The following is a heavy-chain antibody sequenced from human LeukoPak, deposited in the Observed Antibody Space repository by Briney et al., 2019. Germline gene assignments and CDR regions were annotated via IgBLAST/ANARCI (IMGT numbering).Heavy chain of an antibody. Sequence: PSETLSLTCAVNGGSFSDYFWGWFRQPPGKGLEWIGEVNHRGTTSSNPPLKSRVAISVDASKNQFSLKLSSVTAADTAIYYCARIHLWPENWFDAWGQGGLVTVSS. V-gene: IGHV4-34*01. CDR3: ARIHLWPENWFDA. D-gene: IGHD3-10*01. J-gene: IGHJ5*02. CDR2: VNHRGTT. CDR1: GGSFSDYF.